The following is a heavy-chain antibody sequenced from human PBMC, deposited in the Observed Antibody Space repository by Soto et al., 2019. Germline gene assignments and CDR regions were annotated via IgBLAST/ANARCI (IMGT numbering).Heavy chain of an antibody. CDR3: ARGASTTLFAFNAF. CDR1: GFTFDDYA. V-gene: IGHV3-9*01. CDR2: ISWNSGNL. J-gene: IGHJ4*02. Sequence: EVQLVESGGGLVQPGRSLRLSCAASGFTFDDYAMHWVRQGPGKGLEWVSSISWNSGNLGYADSVKGRFTISRDNAKNSLYLQRTSLRGEAPAFYYWARGASTTLFAFNAFGGQGTLVTFSS. D-gene: IGHD1-26*01.